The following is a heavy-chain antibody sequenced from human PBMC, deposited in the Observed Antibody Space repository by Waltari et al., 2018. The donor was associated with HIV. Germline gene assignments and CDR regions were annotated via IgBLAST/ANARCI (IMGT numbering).Heavy chain of an antibody. CDR1: GGCIITYL. D-gene: IGHD2-15*01. J-gene: IGHJ4*02. Sequence: QLQLRESGPRLVKPLETLALNCSVSGGCIITYLWNWYSQPPGKGLEWIGYIHSPGRTNYNPSLKSRVTISVDTSKTVFSLQLKSVTAADTAIYYCARGIFGGNPGYWGRGTLITVS. CDR3: ARGIFGGNPGY. V-gene: IGHV4-59*01. CDR2: IHSPGRT.